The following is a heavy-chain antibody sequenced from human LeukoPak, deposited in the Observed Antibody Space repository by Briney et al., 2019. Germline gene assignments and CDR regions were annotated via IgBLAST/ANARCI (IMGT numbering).Heavy chain of an antibody. CDR3: ARGYYGSGSYYPSIDY. D-gene: IGHD3-10*01. CDR2: MNPNSGNT. Sequence: VASVKVSCKASGYTFTSYDINWVRPATGQGLEWMGWMNPNSGNTGYAQKFQGRVTMTRNTSISTAYMELSSLRSEDTAVYYCARGYYGSGSYYPSIDYWGQGTLVTVSS. V-gene: IGHV1-8*01. J-gene: IGHJ4*02. CDR1: GYTFTSYD.